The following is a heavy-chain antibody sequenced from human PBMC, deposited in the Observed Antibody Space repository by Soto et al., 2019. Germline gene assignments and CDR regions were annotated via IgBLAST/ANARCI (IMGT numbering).Heavy chain of an antibody. V-gene: IGHV5-10-1*01. CDR1: GYSFTSYW. Sequence: PGESLKISCKGSGYSFTSYWISWVRQMPGKGLEWMGRIDPSDSYTNYSPSFQGHVTISADKSISTAYLQWCSLKASDTAMYYCARPRRSGSYYAYYYYGMDVWGQGTTVTVSS. J-gene: IGHJ6*02. CDR2: IDPSDSYT. CDR3: ARPRRSGSYYAYYYYGMDV. D-gene: IGHD1-26*01.